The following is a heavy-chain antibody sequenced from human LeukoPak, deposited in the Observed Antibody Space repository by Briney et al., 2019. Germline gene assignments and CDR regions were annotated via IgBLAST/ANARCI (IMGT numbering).Heavy chain of an antibody. CDR1: RYTFTHYY. Sequence: ASVKVSFKASRYTFTHYYLHWMRQAPGQGLEGMGYINPSSGGTNYAQNFQDRVTMPRDTSISTAYVELSRLKSDDTAVYYCARGQHGSSDQGYWGQGTLVTVSS. CDR2: INPSSGGT. V-gene: IGHV1-2*02. D-gene: IGHD6-13*01. CDR3: ARGQHGSSDQGY. J-gene: IGHJ4*01.